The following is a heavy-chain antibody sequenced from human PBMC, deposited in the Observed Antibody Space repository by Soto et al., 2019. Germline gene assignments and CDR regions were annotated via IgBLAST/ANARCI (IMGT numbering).Heavy chain of an antibody. Sequence: ASVKVSCKASGYTFTSYDINWVRQATGQGLEWMGWMNPNSGNTGYAQKFQGRVTMTRNTSISTAYMELSSLRSEETAVYYCARVHRYYYYMDVWGKGTTVTVSS. CDR3: ARVHRYYYYMDV. CDR2: MNPNSGNT. V-gene: IGHV1-8*01. CDR1: GYTFTSYD. J-gene: IGHJ6*03.